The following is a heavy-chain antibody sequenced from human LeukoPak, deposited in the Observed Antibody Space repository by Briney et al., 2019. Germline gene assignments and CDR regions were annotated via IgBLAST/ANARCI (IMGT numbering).Heavy chain of an antibody. Sequence: GASVKVSCNASGYTFTGYYMHWVRQAPGQGLEWMGRINPNSGGTNYAQKFQGRVTMTRDTSISTAYMELSRLRSDDTAVYYCARVGSAYYYDSSGYYGYWGQGTLVTVSS. CDR2: INPNSGGT. V-gene: IGHV1-2*06. CDR3: ARVGSAYYYDSSGYYGY. D-gene: IGHD3-22*01. J-gene: IGHJ4*02. CDR1: GYTFTGYY.